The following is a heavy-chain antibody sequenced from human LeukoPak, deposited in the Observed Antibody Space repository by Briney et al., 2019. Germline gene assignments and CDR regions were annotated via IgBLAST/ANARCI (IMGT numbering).Heavy chain of an antibody. J-gene: IGHJ4*02. CDR1: GGSINSYY. Sequence: SETLSLTCTVSGGSINSYYWSWIRQPPGKGLEWTGYIYYSGSTNYNPSLKSRVTISVDTSKNQFSLNLNSVTAADTAVYYCARHQDSSSGWYYFDYWGQGTLVTVSS. D-gene: IGHD6-19*01. CDR2: IYYSGST. V-gene: IGHV4-59*08. CDR3: ARHQDSSSGWYYFDY.